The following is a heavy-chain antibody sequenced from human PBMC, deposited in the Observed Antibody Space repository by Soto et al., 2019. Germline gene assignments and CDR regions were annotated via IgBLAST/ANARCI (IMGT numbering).Heavy chain of an antibody. CDR2: INHSGST. CDR1: GGSFSGYY. J-gene: IGHJ4*02. CDR3: ARGGEGYCSGGSCYFDY. Sequence: TLSLTCAVYGGSFSGYYWSWIRQPPGKGLEWIGEINHSGSTNYNPSLKSRVTISVDTSKNQFSLKLSSVTAADTAVYYCARGGEGYCSGGSCYFDYWGQGTLVTVSS. D-gene: IGHD2-15*01. V-gene: IGHV4-34*01.